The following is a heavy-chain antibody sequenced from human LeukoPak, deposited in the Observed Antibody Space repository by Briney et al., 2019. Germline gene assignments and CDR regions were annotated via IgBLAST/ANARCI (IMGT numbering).Heavy chain of an antibody. Sequence: ASVKVSCKASGYIFTDYYMHWVRQAPGQGLEWMGRINPNNGGTYYSQKFQGRVAMTRDTSISTAYLDLSSLTSDDTAVYYCARDSVLGAKWGQGTLVTVSS. V-gene: IGHV1-2*06. CDR2: INPNNGGT. D-gene: IGHD1-26*01. CDR1: GYIFTDYY. J-gene: IGHJ4*02. CDR3: ARDSVLGAK.